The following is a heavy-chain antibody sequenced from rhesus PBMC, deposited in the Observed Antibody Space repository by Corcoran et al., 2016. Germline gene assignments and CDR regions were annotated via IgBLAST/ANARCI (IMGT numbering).Heavy chain of an antibody. J-gene: IGHJ4*01. CDR1: GFTFSSYG. V-gene: IGHV3S5*01. CDR2: INSDGGSP. CDR3: AKGDFWTGYYTGKGPYFDY. Sequence: EVQLVETGGGLVQPGGSLKLSCAASGFTFSSYGMSWVRQAPGKGLEGVSAINSDGGSPYYSDSVKGRLTISRDNSKNTLSLQMNSLRAEDTAVYYCAKGDFWTGYYTGKGPYFDYWGQGVLVTVSS. D-gene: IGHD3-3*01.